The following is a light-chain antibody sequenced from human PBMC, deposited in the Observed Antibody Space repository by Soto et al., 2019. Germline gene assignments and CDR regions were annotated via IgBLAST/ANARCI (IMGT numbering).Light chain of an antibody. V-gene: IGKV1-12*01. CDR2: PAS. CDR3: QQAQSFPRT. Sequence: DIQMTQSPSSVSAFVGDRVTITCRANQHVDTWLGWYQQKPGKAPKLLIYPASNLVSGVPSRFSGSGSGTDFTLTITSLQPEDFATYSCQQAQSFPRTFGQGTRV. CDR1: QHVDTW. J-gene: IGKJ1*01.